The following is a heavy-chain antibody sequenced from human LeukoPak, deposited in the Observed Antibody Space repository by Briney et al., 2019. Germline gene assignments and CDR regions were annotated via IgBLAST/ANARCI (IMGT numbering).Heavy chain of an antibody. V-gene: IGHV1-2*02. J-gene: IGHJ4*02. CDR3: ARSGPYGDYSGYFDY. D-gene: IGHD4-17*01. CDR1: GYTFTSYY. CDR2: INPNSGGT. Sequence: ASVKVSCKASGYTFTSYYMHWVRQAPGQGLEWMGWINPNSGGTNYAQKFQGRVTMTRDTSISTAYMELSRLRSDDTAVYYCARSGPYGDYSGYFDYWGQGTLVTASS.